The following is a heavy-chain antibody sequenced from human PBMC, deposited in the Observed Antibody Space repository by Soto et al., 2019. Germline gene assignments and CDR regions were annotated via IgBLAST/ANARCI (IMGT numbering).Heavy chain of an antibody. CDR2: IYHSGST. CDR3: ARVAPVLFKY. CDR1: GGSISSGGYS. V-gene: IGHV4-30-2*01. Sequence: QLQLQESGSGLVKPSQTLSLTCAVSGGSISSGGYSWSWIRQPPGKGLAWIGYIYHSGSTYYNPSLKSRVTISVDRSMNQFALKLSSVTAADTAVYYCARVAPVLFKYWGQETLVTDSS. J-gene: IGHJ4*02.